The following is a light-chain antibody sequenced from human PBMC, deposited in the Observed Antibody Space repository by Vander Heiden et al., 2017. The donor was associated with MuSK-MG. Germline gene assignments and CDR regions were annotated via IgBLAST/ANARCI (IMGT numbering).Light chain of an antibody. CDR2: DTP. V-gene: IGKV1-33*01. Sequence: DIQMTHSPSSRSASLGDRVTITSQASQDISNFLIWKQQKAAKVPKFLIYDTPHLETGVPSRLSGSEYGKDFTFAISSRQPEDIAPYYCQQNYNLAPDTVGGGTRLEI. CDR1: QDISNF. CDR3: QQNYNLAPDT. J-gene: IGKJ4*01.